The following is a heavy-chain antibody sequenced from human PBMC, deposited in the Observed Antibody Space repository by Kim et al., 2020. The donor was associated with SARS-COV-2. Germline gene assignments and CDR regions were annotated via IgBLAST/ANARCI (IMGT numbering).Heavy chain of an antibody. D-gene: IGHD3-16*01. V-gene: IGHV3-33*01. CDR2: SNK. Sequence: SNKYNADSVKGRFTISRDNSKNTLYLQMNSLRAEDTAVYYCARGFHDYPDYWGQGTLVTVSS. J-gene: IGHJ4*02. CDR3: ARGFHDYPDY.